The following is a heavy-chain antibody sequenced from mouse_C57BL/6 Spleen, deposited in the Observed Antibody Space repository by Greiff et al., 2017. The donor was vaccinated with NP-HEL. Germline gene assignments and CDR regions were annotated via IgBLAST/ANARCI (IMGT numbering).Heavy chain of an antibody. D-gene: IGHD1-1*01. CDR3: ARSRDYYGSSYFDY. J-gene: IGHJ2*01. CDR1: GYTFTSYW. Sequence: QVQLQQPGAELVKPGASVKLSCKASGYTFTSYWMHWVKQRPGQGLEWIGMIHPNSGSTNYNEKFKSKATLTVDKSSSTAYMQLSSLTSEDSVVYYCARSRDYYGSSYFDYWGQGTTLTVSS. CDR2: IHPNSGST. V-gene: IGHV1-64*01.